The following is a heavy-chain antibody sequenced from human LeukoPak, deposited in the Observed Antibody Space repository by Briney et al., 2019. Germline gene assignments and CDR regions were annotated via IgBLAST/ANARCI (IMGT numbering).Heavy chain of an antibody. CDR1: GGSISTSSYY. Sequence: SETLSLTCTVSGGSISTSSYYWGWVRQPPGKGLEWIGNIFYSGSTYYSPSLKSRVTISLDTSKNQFSLKLSSVTAADTAVYYCALTDYYGSGSGNYWGQGTLVTVSS. CDR3: ALTDYYGSGSGNY. CDR2: IFYSGST. D-gene: IGHD3-10*01. J-gene: IGHJ4*02. V-gene: IGHV4-39*01.